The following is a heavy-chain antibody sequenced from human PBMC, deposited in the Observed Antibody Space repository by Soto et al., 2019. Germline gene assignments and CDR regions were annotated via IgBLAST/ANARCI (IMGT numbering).Heavy chain of an antibody. V-gene: IGHV1-18*01. J-gene: IGHJ6*02. CDR2: ISAYNGNT. D-gene: IGHD6-6*01. Sequence: ASVKVSCKASGYTFTSYGISWVRQAPGQGLEWMGWISAYNGNTNYAQKLQGRVTITTDTSTSTAYMELRSLRSDDTAVYYCARDPPYSSSSEGYYYYGMDVWGQGTTVTVSS. CDR3: ARDPPYSSSSEGYYYYGMDV. CDR1: GYTFTSYG.